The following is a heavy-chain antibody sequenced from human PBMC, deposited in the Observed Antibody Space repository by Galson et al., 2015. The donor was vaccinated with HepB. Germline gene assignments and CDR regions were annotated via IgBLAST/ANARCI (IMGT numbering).Heavy chain of an antibody. CDR3: ARVIVVVPAAIAPEGRGPSDY. J-gene: IGHJ4*02. D-gene: IGHD2-2*01. Sequence: SLRLSCAASGFTFSSYSTNWVRQAPGKGLEWVSSISSSSSYIYYADSVKGRFTISRDNAKNSLYLQMNSLRAEDTAVYYCARVIVVVPAAIAPEGRGPSDYWGQGTLVTVSS. CDR1: GFTFSSYS. V-gene: IGHV3-21*01. CDR2: ISSSSSYI.